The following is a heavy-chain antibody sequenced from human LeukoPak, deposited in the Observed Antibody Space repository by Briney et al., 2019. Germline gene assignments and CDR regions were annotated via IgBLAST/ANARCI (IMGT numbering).Heavy chain of an antibody. D-gene: IGHD3-16*01. CDR2: IYTSGST. CDR1: GGSISSYY. CDR3: ASFLVGGADFFDC. Sequence: SETLSLTCTVSGGSISSYYWSWIRQPAGKGLEWIGRIYTSGSTNYNPSLESRVTMSVDTSKNQFSLKLSSVTAADTAVYYCASFLVGGADFFDCWGQGTLVTVSS. J-gene: IGHJ4*02. V-gene: IGHV4-4*07.